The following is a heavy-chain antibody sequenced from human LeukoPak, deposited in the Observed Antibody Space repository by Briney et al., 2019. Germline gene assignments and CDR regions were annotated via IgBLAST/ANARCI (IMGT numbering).Heavy chain of an antibody. J-gene: IGHJ6*02. CDR3: ARGSSEVVVAAKRYYYGMDV. D-gene: IGHD2-15*01. V-gene: IGHV1-69*13. Sequence: GASVKVSCKASGGTFSSYAISWVRQAPGQGLEWMGGIIPIFGTANYAQKFQGRVTITADESTSTAYMELSSLRSEDTAVYYCARGSSEVVVAAKRYYYGMDVWGQGTTVTVSS. CDR1: GGTFSSYA. CDR2: IIPIFGTA.